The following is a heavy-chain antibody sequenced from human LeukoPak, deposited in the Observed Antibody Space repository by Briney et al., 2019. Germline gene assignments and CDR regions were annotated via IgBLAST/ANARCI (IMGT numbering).Heavy chain of an antibody. CDR3: ARGIAAAEGY. D-gene: IGHD6-13*01. CDR2: ISYDGSNK. Sequence: GGSLRLSCAASGFTFSSCAMHWVRQAPGRGLEWVAVISYDGSNKYYADSVKGRFTISRDNSKNTLYLQMNSLRAEDTAVYYCARGIAAAEGYWGQGTLVTVSS. V-gene: IGHV3-30-3*01. J-gene: IGHJ4*02. CDR1: GFTFSSCA.